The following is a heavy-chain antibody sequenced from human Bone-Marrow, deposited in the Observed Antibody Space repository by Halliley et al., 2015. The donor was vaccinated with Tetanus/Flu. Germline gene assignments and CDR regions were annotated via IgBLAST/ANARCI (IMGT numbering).Heavy chain of an antibody. V-gene: IGHV3-23*01. Sequence: SLRLSCAVSGFTLKNYEMNWVRQAPGKGLEWVSGISGSGGSTYYADSVKGRFNISRDNSRKTLYLQLNSLRAEDTAVYYCARGARGPMEDEDTTFGWAYGHGRQVFYFDYWGQGTQVTVSS. D-gene: IGHD6-19*01. CDR1: GFTLKNYE. CDR3: ARGARGPMEDEDTTFGWAYGHGRQVFYFDY. CDR2: ISGSGGST. J-gene: IGHJ4*02.